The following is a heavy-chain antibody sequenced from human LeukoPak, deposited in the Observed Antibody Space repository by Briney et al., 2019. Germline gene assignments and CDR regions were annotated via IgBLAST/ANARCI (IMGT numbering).Heavy chain of an antibody. Sequence: ASVKVSCKAFGYTFTSNYMHWVRQAPGQGLEWMGWINPNSGGTNYAQRFQGRVTMTRDTSISTAYMELSRLRSDDTAVYYCARDTELAVSGTFALHPKFDYWGQGTLVTVSS. CDR3: ARDTELAVSGTFALHPKFDY. D-gene: IGHD6-19*01. CDR2: INPNSGGT. V-gene: IGHV1-2*02. J-gene: IGHJ4*02. CDR1: GYTFTSNY.